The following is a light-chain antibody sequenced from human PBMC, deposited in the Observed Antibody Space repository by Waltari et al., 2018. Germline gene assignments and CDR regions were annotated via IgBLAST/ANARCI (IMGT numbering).Light chain of an antibody. CDR3: QSYDSSLSAFYV. Sequence: QSVLTQPPSVSGAPGRRVTISCTGSSSNIGAGSAVHWYQQLPGTAPKLLIYGNSNRPSGVPDRFSGSKSGTSASLAITGLQAEDEADYYCQSYDSSLSAFYVFGTGTKVTVL. V-gene: IGLV1-40*01. J-gene: IGLJ1*01. CDR2: GNS. CDR1: SSNIGAGSA.